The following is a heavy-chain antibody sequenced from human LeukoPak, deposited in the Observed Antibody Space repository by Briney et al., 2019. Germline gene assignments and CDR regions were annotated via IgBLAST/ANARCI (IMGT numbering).Heavy chain of an antibody. CDR3: ARERRSSGWHFDY. Sequence: PSETLSLTCTVSGSSMSDYYWSWIRQPAGKGLEWIGRIYPGGSTNYNPSLKSRVTMSVDTSKNQFSLNLSSVTAADTAVYYCARERRSSGWHFDYWGQGSLVTVSS. J-gene: IGHJ4*02. D-gene: IGHD6-19*01. CDR2: IYPGGST. CDR1: GSSMSDYY. V-gene: IGHV4-4*07.